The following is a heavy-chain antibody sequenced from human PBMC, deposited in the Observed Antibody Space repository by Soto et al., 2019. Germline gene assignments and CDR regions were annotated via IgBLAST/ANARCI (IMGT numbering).Heavy chain of an antibody. CDR1: GFTFSSYG. V-gene: IGHV3-33*01. CDR2: IWYDGNNK. CDR3: ARTPYCGGDCYSYYFDY. J-gene: IGHJ4*02. D-gene: IGHD2-21*02. Sequence: QVQLVESGGGVVQPGRSLRLSCAASGFTFSSYGMHWVRQAPGKGLEWVAVIWYDGNNKYYADSVKGRFTISRDNSKNTLYLQMNSLRAEDTAVYYCARTPYCGGDCYSYYFDYWGQGTLVTVSS.